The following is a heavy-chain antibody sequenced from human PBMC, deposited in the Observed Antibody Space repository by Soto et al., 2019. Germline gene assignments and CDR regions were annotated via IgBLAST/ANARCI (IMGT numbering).Heavy chain of an antibody. V-gene: IGHV4-31*03. D-gene: IGHD5-18*01. Sequence: SETLSLTCTVSGGSISSGGYYWSWIRQHPGKGLEWIGYIYYSGSTYYNPSLKSRVTISVDTSKNQFSLKLSSVTAADTAVYYCARDRLMATAGTARHYFGLDVWGQGTTVTVSS. CDR2: IYYSGST. CDR1: GGSISSGGYY. J-gene: IGHJ6*02. CDR3: ARDRLMATAGTARHYFGLDV.